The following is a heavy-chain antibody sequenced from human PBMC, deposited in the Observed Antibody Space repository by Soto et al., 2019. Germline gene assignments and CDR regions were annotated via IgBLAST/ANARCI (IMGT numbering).Heavy chain of an antibody. V-gene: IGHV3-21*01. J-gene: IGHJ4*02. CDR3: ARDQGRTVTTAFDY. CDR1: GFTFSSYA. CDR2: ISSSGSYT. D-gene: IGHD4-17*01. Sequence: GGSLRLSCAASGFTFSSYAVSWVRQAPGKGLEWVSDISSSGSYTYYADSVKGRFTISRDNAKNSLYLQMNSLRAEDTAVYYCARDQGRTVTTAFDYWGQGTLVPVSS.